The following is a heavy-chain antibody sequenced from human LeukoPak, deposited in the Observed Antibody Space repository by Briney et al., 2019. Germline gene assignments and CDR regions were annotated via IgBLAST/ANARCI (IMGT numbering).Heavy chain of an antibody. CDR1: GYTFTSYG. CDR2: ISAYNGNT. J-gene: IGHJ3*02. V-gene: IGHV1-18*01. Sequence: GASVKVSCKASGYTFTSYGISWVRQAPGQGLEWMGWISAYNGNTNYAQKLQGRVTMTRDTSISTAYMELSRLRSDDTAMYYCARPPVRYFEGLDAFDIWGQGTMVTVSS. CDR3: ARPPVRYFEGLDAFDI. D-gene: IGHD3-9*01.